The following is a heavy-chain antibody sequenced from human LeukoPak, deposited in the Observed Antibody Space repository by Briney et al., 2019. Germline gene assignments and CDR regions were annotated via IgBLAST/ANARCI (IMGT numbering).Heavy chain of an antibody. V-gene: IGHV3-23*01. CDR2: ISGSGGST. D-gene: IGHD3-3*01. CDR3: AKAGDATIFGVVNSN. J-gene: IGHJ4*02. Sequence: RGSLRLSCAASGFTFSSYAMSWVPQAPGKGLEWVSAISGSGGSTYYADSVKGRFTISRDNSKNTLYLQMNSLRAEDTAVYYCAKAGDATIFGVVNSNWGQGTLVTVSS. CDR1: GFTFSSYA.